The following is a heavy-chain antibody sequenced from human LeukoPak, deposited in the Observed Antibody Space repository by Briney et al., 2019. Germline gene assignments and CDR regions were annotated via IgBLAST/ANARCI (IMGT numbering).Heavy chain of an antibody. CDR2: IYYSGTT. D-gene: IGHD5-18*01. CDR1: GGSISSGGFY. V-gene: IGHV4-31*03. J-gene: IGHJ4*02. Sequence: SETLSLTCTVSGGSISSGGFYWSWIRQHPGKGLEWLGYIYYSGTTYYNPSLKSRVTFSVDTSKNQFSLKPNPVTAADTALYYCARGTTDGSSYGRFDYWGQGTLVTVSS. CDR3: ARGTTDGSSYGRFDY.